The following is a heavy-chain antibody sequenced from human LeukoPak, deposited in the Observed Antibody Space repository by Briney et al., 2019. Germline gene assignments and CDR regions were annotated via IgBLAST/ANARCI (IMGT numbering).Heavy chain of an antibody. Sequence: SETLSPTCAVYGGSFSGYYWSWIRQPLGKGLEWIGEINHSGSTNYNPSLKSRVTISVDTSKNQFSLKLSSVTAADTAVYYCARYGYDSSGYSFDYWGQGTLVTVSS. D-gene: IGHD3-22*01. CDR3: ARYGYDSSGYSFDY. CDR2: INHSGST. J-gene: IGHJ4*02. V-gene: IGHV4-34*01. CDR1: GGSFSGYY.